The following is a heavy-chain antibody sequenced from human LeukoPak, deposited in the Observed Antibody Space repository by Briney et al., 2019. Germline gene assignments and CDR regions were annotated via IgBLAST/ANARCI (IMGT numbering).Heavy chain of an antibody. V-gene: IGHV1-18*01. CDR1: GYTFTSYG. CDR3: ARDPRLYGDYENWFDP. J-gene: IGHJ5*02. CDR2: ISAYNGNT. D-gene: IGHD4-17*01. Sequence: ASVKVSCKASGYTFTSYGISWVRQAPGQGLEWMGWISAYNGNTNYAQKLQGRVTMTTDTSTSTAYMELRSLRSDDTAVYYCARDPRLYGDYENWFDPWGQGTLVTVSS.